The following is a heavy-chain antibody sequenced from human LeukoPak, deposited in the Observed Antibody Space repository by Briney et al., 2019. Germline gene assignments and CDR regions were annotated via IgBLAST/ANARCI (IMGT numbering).Heavy chain of an antibody. Sequence: SETLSLTCTVSGGSISSYYWTWIRQPPGKGLERIGYIYYSGSTNYNPSLKSRVTISVDTSKNQFSLTLSSVTAADTAMYYCATTENSSGWFGYWGQGALVTVSS. D-gene: IGHD6-19*01. CDR2: IYYSGST. CDR3: ATTENSSGWFGY. J-gene: IGHJ4*02. CDR1: GGSISSYY. V-gene: IGHV4-59*08.